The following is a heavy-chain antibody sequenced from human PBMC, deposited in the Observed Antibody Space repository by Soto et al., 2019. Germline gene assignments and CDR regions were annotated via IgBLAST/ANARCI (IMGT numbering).Heavy chain of an antibody. J-gene: IGHJ6*01. V-gene: IGHV3-30-3*01. CDR3: AREGSYSNYGMEV. CDR2: ISYDGSNK. D-gene: IGHD1-26*01. Sequence: PVGSLRLSCASSVFTFSSYAMHWVRHSPGKGLEWVAVISYDGSNKYYADSVKGRFTISRDNSKNTLYLQMNSLRAEDTAVYYCAREGSYSNYGMEVWGQGTTVSVSS. CDR1: VFTFSSYA.